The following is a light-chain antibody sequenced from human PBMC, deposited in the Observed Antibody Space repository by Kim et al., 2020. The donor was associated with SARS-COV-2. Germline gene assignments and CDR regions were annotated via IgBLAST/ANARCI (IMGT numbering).Light chain of an antibody. CDR1: QSVLYSSDNNNY. CDR3: QQYYITPWT. V-gene: IGKV4-1*01. Sequence: DIVMTQSPDSLAVSLGERATINCKSSQSVLYSSDNNNYLAWYQQKPGQPPKLLIYWASTRESGVPDRFSGSGSGTDFILTISSLQAEDVAVYYCQQYYITPWTFGQGTKVDIK. CDR2: WAS. J-gene: IGKJ1*01.